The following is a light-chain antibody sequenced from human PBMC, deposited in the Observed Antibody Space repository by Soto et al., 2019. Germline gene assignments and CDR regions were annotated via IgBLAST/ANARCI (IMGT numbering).Light chain of an antibody. CDR1: QSVSSN. J-gene: IGKJ4*01. V-gene: IGKV3-15*01. CDR2: GAS. Sequence: EILMTQSPATLSVSPGEGATLSCRASQSVSSNLAWYQQKPGQAPRLLILGASTRATGIPARFSGSGSGADFSLTISALQSEDIATYYCQQYSNWPLTFGGGTKVGVK. CDR3: QQYSNWPLT.